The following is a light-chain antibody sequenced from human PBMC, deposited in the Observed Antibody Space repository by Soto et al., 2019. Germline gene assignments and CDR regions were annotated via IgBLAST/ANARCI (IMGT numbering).Light chain of an antibody. Sequence: EVVMTQSPGTLSVSPGERATLSCRASQSISRNLAWYQQKPGQAPRLLIYDVSTRATGVPARFSGSGSETDFTLTISSLQSEDFAVYYCQQYNNWPPYTFGQGTKLEIK. V-gene: IGKV3-15*01. CDR1: QSISRN. CDR2: DVS. J-gene: IGKJ2*01. CDR3: QQYNNWPPYT.